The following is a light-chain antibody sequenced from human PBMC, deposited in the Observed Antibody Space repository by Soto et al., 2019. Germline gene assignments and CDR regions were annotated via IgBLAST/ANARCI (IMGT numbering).Light chain of an antibody. CDR1: QSVGNNN. Sequence: EIVLTQSPGTLSLSPGERATLSCRASQSVGNNNLAWYQQKPGQAPRFLIYDASSRATGIPDRFSGSGSGTDFNLTISRLEPEDFAVYYCQQYGSTPLTFGGGTKVEIK. CDR3: QQYGSTPLT. CDR2: DAS. V-gene: IGKV3-20*01. J-gene: IGKJ4*01.